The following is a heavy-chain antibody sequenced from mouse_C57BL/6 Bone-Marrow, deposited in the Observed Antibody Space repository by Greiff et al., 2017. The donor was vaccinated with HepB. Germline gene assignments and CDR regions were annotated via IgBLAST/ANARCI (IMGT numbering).Heavy chain of an antibody. CDR3: ARDYYYGSSPFAY. CDR2: IDPNSGGT. V-gene: IGHV1-72*01. D-gene: IGHD1-1*01. CDR1: GYTFTSYW. J-gene: IGHJ3*01. Sequence: QQSCKASGYTFTSYWMHWVKQRPGRGLEWIGRIDPNSGGTKYNEKFKSKATLTVDKPSSTAYMQLSSLTSEDSAVYYCARDYYYGSSPFAYWGQGTLVTVSA.